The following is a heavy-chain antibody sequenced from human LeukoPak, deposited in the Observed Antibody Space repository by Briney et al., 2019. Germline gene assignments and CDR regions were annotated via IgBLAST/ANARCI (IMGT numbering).Heavy chain of an antibody. CDR2: IYPGDYDT. CDR1: GDSFTTYW. CDR3: ARLLNSGTSIAFDI. D-gene: IGHD5-12*01. V-gene: IGHV5-51*01. J-gene: IGHJ3*02. Sequence: GESLKISCKGSGDSFTTYWIAWVRQMPGKGLEWMGIIYPGDYDTRYSPSFQGQVTISADKSISIAYLQWSSLKASDTAMYYCARLLNSGTSIAFDIWGQGTMVTVSS.